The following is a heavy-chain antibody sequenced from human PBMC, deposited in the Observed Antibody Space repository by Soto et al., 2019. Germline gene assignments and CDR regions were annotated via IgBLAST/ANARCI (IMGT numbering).Heavy chain of an antibody. CDR2: ISSSSSSYI. V-gene: IGHV3-21*01. Sequence: GGSLRLSCAASGFTFSSYSMNWVRQAPGKGLEWVSSISSSSSSYIYYADSVKGRFTISRDNAKNSLYLQMNSLRAEDTAVYYCARDHPSPRIVANLFDYWGQGTLVTVSS. CDR3: ARDHPSPRIVANLFDY. D-gene: IGHD5-12*01. J-gene: IGHJ4*02. CDR1: GFTFSSYS.